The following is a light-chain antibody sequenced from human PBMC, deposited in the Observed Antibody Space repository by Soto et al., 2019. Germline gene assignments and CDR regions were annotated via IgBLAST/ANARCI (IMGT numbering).Light chain of an antibody. CDR2: GST. CDR3: QSYYSSRSGSVV. V-gene: IGLV1-40*01. CDR1: SSSVGTAYD. J-gene: IGLJ2*01. Sequence: QAVVTQPPSVSGAPGQRVTISCTGSSSSVGTAYDVNWYQHLPGTAPKLLIYGSTHRPSGVPDRFSGSKSGTSASLAITGLQADDAADYYCQSYYSSRSGSVVFGGGTKLTVL.